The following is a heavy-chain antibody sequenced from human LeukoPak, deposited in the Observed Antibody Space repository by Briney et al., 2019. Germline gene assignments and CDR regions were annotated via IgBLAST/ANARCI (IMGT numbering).Heavy chain of an antibody. J-gene: IGHJ4*02. CDR3: AARTVTASFDY. D-gene: IGHD4-17*01. CDR1: GFTFSNYD. V-gene: IGHV3-33*01. Sequence: PGRSLRLSCAASGFTFSNYDMHWVRQAPGKGLEWVAVIWFDGSNKFYADSVKGRFTISRDNSKNTLYLQMNSLRADDTAIYYCAARTVTASFDYWGQGTLVTVSS. CDR2: IWFDGSNK.